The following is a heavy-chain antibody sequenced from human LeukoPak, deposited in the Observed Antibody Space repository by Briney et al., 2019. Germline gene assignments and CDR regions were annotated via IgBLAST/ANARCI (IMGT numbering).Heavy chain of an antibody. V-gene: IGHV1-8*01. J-gene: IGHJ4*02. Sequence: ASVKVSCKASGYTFSSYDISWVRQATGQGLEWMGWMNPNSGNTGYAQKFQGRVTLTRNTSIRTAYMELRSLRSDDTAVYYCARDSGYYYFDYWGQGTLVTVSS. CDR2: MNPNSGNT. CDR1: GYTFSSYD. D-gene: IGHD3-22*01. CDR3: ARDSGYYYFDY.